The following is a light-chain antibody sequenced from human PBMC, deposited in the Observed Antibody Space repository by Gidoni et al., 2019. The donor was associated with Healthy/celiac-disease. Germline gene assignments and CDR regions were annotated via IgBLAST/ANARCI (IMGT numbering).Light chain of an antibody. Sequence: QSVLTQPPSASGTPRQRVTISCSGSSPNIGSNYVYWYQQLPGTAPKLLIYRNNQRPSGVPDRFSGSKSGTSASLAISGLRSEDEADYYCAAWDDSLSGYVFGTGTKVTVL. J-gene: IGLJ1*01. CDR3: AAWDDSLSGYV. V-gene: IGLV1-47*01. CDR1: SPNIGSNY. CDR2: RNN.